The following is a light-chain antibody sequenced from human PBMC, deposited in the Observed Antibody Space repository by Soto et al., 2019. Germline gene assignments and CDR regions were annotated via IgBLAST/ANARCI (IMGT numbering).Light chain of an antibody. CDR3: QQTYSTPPT. Sequence: IQITQSPSSLSASLGVRVNITCRASQSISTYLDWYQQKAGLAPKLLIYAASSLQSGVPLRFSGSGSGTDFTLTISSLQPEDFATYYCQQTYSTPPTFGQGTKVDIK. V-gene: IGKV1-39*01. CDR1: QSISTY. CDR2: AAS. J-gene: IGKJ1*01.